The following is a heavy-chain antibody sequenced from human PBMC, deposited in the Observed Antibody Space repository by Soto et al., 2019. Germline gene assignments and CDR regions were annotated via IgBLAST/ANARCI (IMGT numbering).Heavy chain of an antibody. CDR1: GFTVSSNY. D-gene: IGHD2-15*01. V-gene: IGHV3-53*01. CDR3: AREALCSGGSCYSYYYGMDV. J-gene: IGHJ6*02. Sequence: PGGSLRLSCAASGFTVSSNYMSWVRQAPGKGLEWVSVIYSGGSTYYADSVKGRFTISRDNSKNTLYLQMNSLRAEDTAVYYCAREALCSGGSCYSYYYGMDVWGQGTTVTVSS. CDR2: IYSGGST.